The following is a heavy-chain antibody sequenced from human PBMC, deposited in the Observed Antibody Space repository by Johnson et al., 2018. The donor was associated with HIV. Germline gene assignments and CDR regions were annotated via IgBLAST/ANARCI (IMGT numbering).Heavy chain of an antibody. J-gene: IGHJ3*02. V-gene: IGHV3-30*14. CDR3: ASTRLGAFDI. Sequence: QVQLVESGGGLVKPGGSLRLSCAASGFTFSSYAMHWVRQAPGKGLEWVAVISYDGSNKYYADSVKGRFTISRDNSGNTLYLQMDSLRVEDTAVYYCASTRLGAFDIWGQGTMVTVSS. CDR2: ISYDGSNK. CDR1: GFTFSSYA. D-gene: IGHD6-6*01.